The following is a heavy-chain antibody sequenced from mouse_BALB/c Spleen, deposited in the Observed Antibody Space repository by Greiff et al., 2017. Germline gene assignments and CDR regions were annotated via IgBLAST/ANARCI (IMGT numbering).Heavy chain of an antibody. CDR3: ASSSYWYFDV. J-gene: IGHJ1*01. Sequence: EVKLVESGGGLVKPGGSLKLSCAASGFTFSSYAMSWVRQSPEKRLEWVAEISSGGSYTYYPDTVTGRFTISRDNAKNTLYLEMSSLRSEDTAMYYCASSSYWYFDVWGAGTTVTVSS. D-gene: IGHD1-1*01. CDR1: GFTFSSYA. V-gene: IGHV5-9-4*01. CDR2: ISSGGSYT.